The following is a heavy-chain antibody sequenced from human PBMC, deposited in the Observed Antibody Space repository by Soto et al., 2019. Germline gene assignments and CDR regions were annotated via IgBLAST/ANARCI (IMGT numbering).Heavy chain of an antibody. Sequence: GGSLRLSCAASGFTFSSYGMSWVRQAPGKGLEWVSVISCNGSSTYYADSVKGRFTISRDNSKNTLYLQMNSLRAEDTAVYYCAKEAAAAAALPSWFDPWGQGTLVTVSS. D-gene: IGHD6-13*01. J-gene: IGHJ5*02. V-gene: IGHV3-23*01. CDR3: AKEAAAAAALPSWFDP. CDR1: GFTFSSYG. CDR2: ISCNGSST.